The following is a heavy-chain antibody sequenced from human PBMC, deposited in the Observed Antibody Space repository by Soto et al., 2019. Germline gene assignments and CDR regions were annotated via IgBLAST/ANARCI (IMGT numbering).Heavy chain of an antibody. CDR3: ARLFLGSTQHYDFWSGDYRTPYCFDF. CDR1: GYIFTSYW. CDR2: IYLGGAET. D-gene: IGHD3-3*01. V-gene: IGHV5-51*01. Sequence: GESLKISCNGSGYIFTSYWIGWVRPLPGEGLGGVGIIYLGGAETRYTLSFQREVTISADNSISTAYLQWSSMKASDIAMYYSARLFLGSTQHYDFWSGDYRTPYCFDFWGQGTLVTVS. J-gene: IGHJ4*02.